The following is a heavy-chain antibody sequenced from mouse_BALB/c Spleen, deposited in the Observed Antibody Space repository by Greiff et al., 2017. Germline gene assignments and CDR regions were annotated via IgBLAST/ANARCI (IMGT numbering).Heavy chain of an antibody. V-gene: IGHV3-8*02. CDR3: ARLRGTTVVATDYFDY. CDR1: GDSITSGY. J-gene: IGHJ2*01. CDR2: ISYSGST. D-gene: IGHD1-1*01. Sequence: EVNLVESGPSLVKPSQTLSLTCSVTGDSITSGYWNWIRKFPGNKLEYMGYISYSGSTYYNPSLKSRISITRDTSKNQYYLQLNSVTTEDTATYYCARLRGTTVVATDYFDYWGQGTTLTVSS.